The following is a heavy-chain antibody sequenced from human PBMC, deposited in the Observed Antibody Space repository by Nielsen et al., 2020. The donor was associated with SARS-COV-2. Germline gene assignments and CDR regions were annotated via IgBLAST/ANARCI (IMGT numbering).Heavy chain of an antibody. CDR3: ARAVGSAFYYYYMDV. CDR2: ISAYNGNT. D-gene: IGHD2-15*01. J-gene: IGHJ6*03. V-gene: IGHV1-18*01. CDR1: GYTFTSYG. Sequence: ASVKVSCKASGYTFTSYGISWVRQAPGQGLEWMGWISAYNGNTNYAQKLQGRVTMTTDTSTSTACMELRSLRSDDTAVFYCARAVGSAFYYYYMDVWGQGTAVTVSS.